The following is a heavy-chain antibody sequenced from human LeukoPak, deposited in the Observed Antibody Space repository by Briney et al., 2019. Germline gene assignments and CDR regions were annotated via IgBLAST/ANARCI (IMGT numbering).Heavy chain of an antibody. CDR1: GFTFDDYA. CDR2: ISADAGRT. CDR3: AKAIWGDLDYYYGMDV. Sequence: GGSLRLSCAASGFTFDDYAMHCVRQAPGKGLEWVSLISADAGRTYYADSVKGRFTISRDNSKNSPYLQINSLRSADTAFFYCAKAIWGDLDYYYGMDVWGQGTTVTVSS. V-gene: IGHV3-43*02. J-gene: IGHJ6*02. D-gene: IGHD3-16*01.